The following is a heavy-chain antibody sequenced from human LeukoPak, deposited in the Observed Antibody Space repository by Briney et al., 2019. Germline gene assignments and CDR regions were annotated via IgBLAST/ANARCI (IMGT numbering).Heavy chain of an antibody. V-gene: IGHV3-7*01. J-gene: IGHJ4*02. CDR3: AKETGADDFWSGYYSNPGIFDY. CDR2: IKQDASEK. Sequence: GGSLRLSCAASGFTFTNYFMTWVRQAPGKGLEWVAHIKQDASEKYYADSVKGRFTISRDNSKNTLYLQMNSLRAEDTAVYYCAKETGADDFWSGYYSNPGIFDYWGQGTLVTVSS. CDR1: GFTFTNYF. D-gene: IGHD3-3*01.